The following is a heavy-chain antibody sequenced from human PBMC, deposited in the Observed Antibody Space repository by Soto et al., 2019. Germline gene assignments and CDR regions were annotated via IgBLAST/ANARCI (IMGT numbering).Heavy chain of an antibody. CDR1: GGSISSGGYY. CDR3: ARRVGRFLERNWFDP. J-gene: IGHJ5*02. CDR2: IYYSGST. Sequence: QVQLQESGPGLVKPSQTLSLTCTVSGGSISSGGYYWSWIRQHPGKGLEWIGYIYYSGSTYYNPSLKSRVTISVDTSKIQFSLKLSSVTAADTAVYYCARRVGRFLERNWFDPWGQGTLVTVSS. D-gene: IGHD3-3*01. V-gene: IGHV4-31*03.